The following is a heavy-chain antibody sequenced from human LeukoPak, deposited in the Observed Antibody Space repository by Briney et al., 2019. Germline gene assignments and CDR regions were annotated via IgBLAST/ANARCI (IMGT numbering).Heavy chain of an antibody. J-gene: IGHJ4*02. CDR1: RYTFTSYG. V-gene: IGHV1-18*01. Sequence: ASVRVSCKASRYTFTSYGISWVRQTPGQGGGRRGWISAYNGNTNYEQKLQGRVTMTTDTSTSTAYMELRSMRSDDTAVYYCARDAGLYYDFWSGHPDYWGQGTLVTVSS. CDR2: ISAYNGNT. CDR3: ARDAGLYYDFWSGHPDY. D-gene: IGHD3-3*01.